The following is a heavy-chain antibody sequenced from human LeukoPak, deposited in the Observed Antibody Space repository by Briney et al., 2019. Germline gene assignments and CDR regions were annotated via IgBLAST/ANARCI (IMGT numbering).Heavy chain of an antibody. V-gene: IGHV3-53*01. D-gene: IGHD3-10*01. Sequence: PGGSLRLSCAASRFTVSSNYMSWVRQAPGKGLEWVSVIYSGGSTYYADSVKGRFTISRDNSKNTLYLQMNSLRAEDTAVYYCAILGYYGSGSYYNPYYYYGMDVWGQGTTVTVSS. CDR2: IYSGGST. CDR3: AILGYYGSGSYYNPYYYYGMDV. J-gene: IGHJ6*02. CDR1: RFTVSSNY.